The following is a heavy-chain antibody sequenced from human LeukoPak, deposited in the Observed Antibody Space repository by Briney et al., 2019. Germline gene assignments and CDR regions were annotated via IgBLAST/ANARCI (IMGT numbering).Heavy chain of an antibody. D-gene: IGHD6-13*01. CDR3: AKVSALAAAGSDY. CDR1: GFTFSSYA. Sequence: GGSLRLSCAASGFTFSSYAMSWVRQAPGKGLEWVSAISGSGGSKYYTDSVKGRFTISRDNSKNTLYLQMNSLRAEDTAVYYCAKVSALAAAGSDYWGQGTLVTVSS. CDR2: ISGSGGSK. J-gene: IGHJ4*02. V-gene: IGHV3-23*01.